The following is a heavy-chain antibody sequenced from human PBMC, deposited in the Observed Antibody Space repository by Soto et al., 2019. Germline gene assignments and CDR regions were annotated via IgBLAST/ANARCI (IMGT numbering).Heavy chain of an antibody. J-gene: IGHJ6*02. D-gene: IGHD3-9*01. Sequence: QVQLVQSGAEVKKPGSSVKVSCKASGGTFSSYAISWVRQAPGQGLEWMGGIIPIFGTANYEQKFQGRVTITVDESTSTAYMALSSLRSEDTAVYYCARDKPILTGYYRGYYYGMDVWGQGTTVTVSS. CDR2: IIPIFGTA. CDR3: ARDKPILTGYYRGYYYGMDV. CDR1: GGTFSSYA. V-gene: IGHV1-69*01.